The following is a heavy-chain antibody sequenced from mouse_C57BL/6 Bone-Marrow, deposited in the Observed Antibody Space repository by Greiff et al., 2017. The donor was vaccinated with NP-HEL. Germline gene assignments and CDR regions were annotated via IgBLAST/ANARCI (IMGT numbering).Heavy chain of an antibody. J-gene: IGHJ2*01. V-gene: IGHV3-6*01. CDR3: ARGKPRDYFDY. CDR1: GYSITSGYY. CDR2: ISYDGSN. Sequence: EVKLVESGPGLVKPSQSLSLTCSVTGYSITSGYYWNWIRQFPGNKLEWMGYISYDGSNNYNPSLKNRISITRDTSKNQFFLKLNSVTTEDTATYYCARGKPRDYFDYWGQGTTLTVSS.